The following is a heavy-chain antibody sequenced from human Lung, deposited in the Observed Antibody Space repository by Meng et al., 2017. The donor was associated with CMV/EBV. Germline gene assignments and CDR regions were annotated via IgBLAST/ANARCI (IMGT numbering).Heavy chain of an antibody. Sequence: EEGPGRVNASGALSLTCVVSGGSIISSYWWTWVRQSPGKGLEWIGEMYHSGTTNYNPSLKSRVTISMGKSNNQLSLKLNSVTAADTAVYYCATQESRDGHNPYWGQGTLVTVSS. CDR3: ATQESRDGHNPY. J-gene: IGHJ4*02. D-gene: IGHD5-24*01. V-gene: IGHV4-4*02. CDR2: MYHSGTT. CDR1: GGSIISSYW.